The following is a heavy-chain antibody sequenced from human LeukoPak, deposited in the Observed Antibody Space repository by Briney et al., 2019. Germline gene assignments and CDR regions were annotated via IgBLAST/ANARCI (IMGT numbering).Heavy chain of an antibody. J-gene: IGHJ4*02. CDR3: ANTGNSRGAY. Sequence: GGSLRLSCAASGFTFSDYSMHWVRQAPGKGLNWVAFIRYDGNNKYYADSVKGRFTISRDNSKNTLYLQMNSLRAEDTAVYYCANTGNSRGAYWGQGTLVTVSS. V-gene: IGHV3-30*02. D-gene: IGHD2/OR15-2a*01. CDR1: GFTFSDYS. CDR2: IRYDGNNK.